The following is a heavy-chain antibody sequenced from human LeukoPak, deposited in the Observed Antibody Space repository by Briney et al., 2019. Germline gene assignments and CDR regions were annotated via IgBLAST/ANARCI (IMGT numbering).Heavy chain of an antibody. V-gene: IGHV3-53*01. CDR1: GFTVSSNY. CDR3: ARSRRQWLDFDY. CDR2: IYSGGST. J-gene: IGHJ4*02. Sequence: GGSLRLSCAASGFTVSSNYMSWVRQAPGKGLEWVSVIYSGGSTYYADSVKGRFTIPRDNSKNTLYLQMNSLRAEDTAVYYCARSRRQWLDFDYWGQGTLVTVSS. D-gene: IGHD6-19*01.